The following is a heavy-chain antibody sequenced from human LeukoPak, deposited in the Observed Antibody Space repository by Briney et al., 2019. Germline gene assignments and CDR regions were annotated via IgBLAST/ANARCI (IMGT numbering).Heavy chain of an antibody. CDR3: ARGRPYYFDY. CDR2: INSDGSNT. Sequence: GGSLRLSCAASGFTFNNYWMHWVRQAPGKGLVWVSLINSDGSNTNYADSVKGRFTISRDNAKNTLYLQMNSLRAEDTAVYYCARGRPYYFDYWGQGTLVTVSS. J-gene: IGHJ4*02. D-gene: IGHD6-6*01. CDR1: GFTFNNYW. V-gene: IGHV3-74*01.